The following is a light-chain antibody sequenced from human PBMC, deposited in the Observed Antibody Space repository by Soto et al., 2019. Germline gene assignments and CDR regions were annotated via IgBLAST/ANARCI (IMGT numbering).Light chain of an antibody. CDR3: QQRSSTPYT. CDR2: AAY. Sequence: DIQMTQSPSSLSASVGDRVTITCRASQNIRNYLNWYQQTPGKAPKLLIYAAYILQSGVPSRFSGSASGTDFTLTITSLQPDDSRTYYCQQRSSTPYTFGQGTKLEIK. V-gene: IGKV1-39*01. CDR1: QNIRNY. J-gene: IGKJ2*01.